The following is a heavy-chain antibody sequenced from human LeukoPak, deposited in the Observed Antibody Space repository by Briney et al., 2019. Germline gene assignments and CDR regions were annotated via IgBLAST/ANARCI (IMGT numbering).Heavy chain of an antibody. CDR3: ARGGYHMEGVAFDI. J-gene: IGHJ3*02. V-gene: IGHV1-69*01. D-gene: IGHD2-2*01. CDR2: IIPIFGTA. CDR1: GGTFSSYA. Sequence: GASVKVSCKASGGTFSSYAISWVRQAPGQGLEWMGGIIPIFGTANYAQKFQGRVTITADESTSTAYMELSSLRSEDTAVYYCARGGYHMEGVAFDIWGQGTMVTVSS.